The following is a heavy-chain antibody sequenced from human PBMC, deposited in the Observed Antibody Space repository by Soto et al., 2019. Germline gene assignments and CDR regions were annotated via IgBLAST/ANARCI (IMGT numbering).Heavy chain of an antibody. CDR1: GGSISSASYY. V-gene: IGHV4-39*01. CDR3: ARQRSLRGSNIDY. J-gene: IGHJ4*02. CDR2: IYYSGTT. Sequence: PSETLSLTCTVSGGSISSASYYWGWIRQPPGKGLEWIGSIYYSGTTYYNPSLKSRVTVSVDTSKNQFSLKLSSVTAADTAMYYCARQRSLRGSNIDYWGQGTLVTVSS. D-gene: IGHD3-10*01.